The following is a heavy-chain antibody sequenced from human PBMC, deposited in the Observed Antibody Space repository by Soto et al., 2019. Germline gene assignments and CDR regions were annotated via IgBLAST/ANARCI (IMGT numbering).Heavy chain of an antibody. CDR3: ARDLRGHYGP. CDR1: GFTFSSYG. V-gene: IGHV3-21*06. Sequence: PGGSLRLSCAASGFTFSSYGMIWVRQAPGKGLEWVSSVSGSSSYIYYADSVKGRFTVSRDNANNLVFLQMNGLRPEDTAMYYCARDLRGHYGPWGQGTMVTVSS. D-gene: IGHD4-17*01. J-gene: IGHJ3*01. CDR2: VSGSSSYI.